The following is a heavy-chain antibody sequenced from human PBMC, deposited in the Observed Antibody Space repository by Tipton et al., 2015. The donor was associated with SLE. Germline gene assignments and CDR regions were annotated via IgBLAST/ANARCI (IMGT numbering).Heavy chain of an antibody. CDR2: IRSYANNHAT. J-gene: IGHJ4*02. D-gene: IGHD1-7*01. CDR3: VKHLELSY. V-gene: IGHV3-73*01. CDR1: GFTFSSYA. Sequence: SLRLSCAASGFTFSSYAMHWVRQASGKGLEWVGRIRSYANNHATAYAASVKGRFTISRDDSQNTAYLQMHSLKTEDTAVYFCVKHLELSYWGQGPLVTVSS.